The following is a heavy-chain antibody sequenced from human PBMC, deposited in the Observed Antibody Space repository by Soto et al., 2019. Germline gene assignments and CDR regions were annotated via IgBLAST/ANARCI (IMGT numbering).Heavy chain of an antibody. Sequence: PSETLSLTCTVSGGSISSGGYYWSWIRQHPGKGLEWIGYIYYSGSTYYNPSLKSRVTISVDTSKNQFSLKLSSVTAADTAVYYCARGHPDYYDSSAPNWFDPWGQGTLVTVSS. CDR2: IYYSGST. D-gene: IGHD3-22*01. CDR1: GGSISSGGYY. CDR3: ARGHPDYYDSSAPNWFDP. V-gene: IGHV4-31*03. J-gene: IGHJ5*02.